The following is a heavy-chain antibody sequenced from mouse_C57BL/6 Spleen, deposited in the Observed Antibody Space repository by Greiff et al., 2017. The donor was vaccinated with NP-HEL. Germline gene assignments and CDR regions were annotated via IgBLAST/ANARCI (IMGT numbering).Heavy chain of an antibody. CDR3: ARDTVDAGYFDV. CDR2: ISSGSSTI. Sequence: DVQLVESGGGLVKPGGSLKLSCAASGFTFSDYGMHWVRQAPEKGLEWVADISSGSSTIYYADTVKGRCTISRDKAKNTLFLQMTSLRSEDTAMYYCARDTVDAGYFDVWGTGTTVTVSS. V-gene: IGHV5-17*01. CDR1: GFTFSDYG. J-gene: IGHJ1*03. D-gene: IGHD1-1*01.